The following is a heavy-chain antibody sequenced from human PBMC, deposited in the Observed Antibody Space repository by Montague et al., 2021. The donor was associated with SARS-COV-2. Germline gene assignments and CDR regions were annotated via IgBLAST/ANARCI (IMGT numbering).Heavy chain of an antibody. J-gene: IGHJ3*01. Sequence: SETLSLTCTVSGGSITNNTDYWAWIRQPPGKGLEWIGSIYYTGNTXYNPSLKSRVTISVVTSKNHFTLKLSSVTAAETAVYYCARLKRYFDSSGSPSAFDFWGQGTKVTVSS. CDR2: IYYTGNT. CDR3: ARLKRYFDSSGSPSAFDF. CDR1: GGSITNNTDY. V-gene: IGHV4-39*02. D-gene: IGHD3-22*01.